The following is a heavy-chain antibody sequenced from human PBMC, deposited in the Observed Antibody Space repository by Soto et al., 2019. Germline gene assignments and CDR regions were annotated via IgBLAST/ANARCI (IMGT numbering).Heavy chain of an antibody. CDR1: GFTFSSYA. CDR2: ISGSGGST. V-gene: IGHV3-23*01. D-gene: IGHD2-2*01. Sequence: EVQLLESGGGLVQPGGSLRLSCAASGFTFSSYAMSWVRQAPGKGLEWVSAISGSGGSTYYADSVKGRFTISRDNSKNTLYLQMNSLRAEDTAVYSCAKGGYCSSTSCYGVEQYAFDIWGQGTMVTVSS. CDR3: AKGGYCSSTSCYGVEQYAFDI. J-gene: IGHJ3*02.